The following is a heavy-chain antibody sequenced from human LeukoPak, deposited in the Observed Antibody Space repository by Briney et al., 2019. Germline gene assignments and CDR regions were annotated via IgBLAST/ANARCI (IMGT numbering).Heavy chain of an antibody. V-gene: IGHV1-69*08. Sequence: GASVKVSCTSSGGTFNTHIFNWVRQAPGQGLEWMGRITPIIGTTKYAQRFQGRVTITADTSTSTAYPELRGLTYDDSAVYYCTRVTLRGSKYNWFDPWGQGTHVSVSS. CDR2: ITPIIGTT. J-gene: IGHJ5*02. D-gene: IGHD1-26*01. CDR1: GGTFNTHI. CDR3: TRVTLRGSKYNWFDP.